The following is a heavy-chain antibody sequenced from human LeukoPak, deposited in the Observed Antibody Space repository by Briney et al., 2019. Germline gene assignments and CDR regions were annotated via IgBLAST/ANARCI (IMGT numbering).Heavy chain of an antibody. V-gene: IGHV3-9*01. CDR3: AKDKFTAAGHSYFDS. D-gene: IGHD6-13*01. J-gene: IGHJ4*02. Sequence: GGSLRLSCAASGLTFDDYAMHWVRQAPGKGLQWVSGIAWNSGIMGYADSVKGRFAISRDNAKNSLYLQMDSLRPEDTALYYCAKDKFTAAGHSYFDSWGQGTLVTVSS. CDR2: IAWNSGIM. CDR1: GLTFDDYA.